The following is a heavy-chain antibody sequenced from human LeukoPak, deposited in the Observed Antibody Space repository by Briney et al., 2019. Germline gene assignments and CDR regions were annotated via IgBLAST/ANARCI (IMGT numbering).Heavy chain of an antibody. CDR3: AKDLIAVAGTGGFDP. V-gene: IGHV3-30*02. Sequence: GGSLRLSCAASGFTFSSYGMHRVRQAPGKGLEWVAFIRYDGSNKYYADSVKGRFTISRDNSKNTLYLQMNSLRAEDTAVYYCAKDLIAVAGTGGFDPWGQGTLVTVSS. J-gene: IGHJ5*02. CDR2: IRYDGSNK. D-gene: IGHD6-19*01. CDR1: GFTFSSYG.